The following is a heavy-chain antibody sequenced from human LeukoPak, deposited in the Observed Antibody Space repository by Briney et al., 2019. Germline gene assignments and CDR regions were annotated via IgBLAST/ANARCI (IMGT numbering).Heavy chain of an antibody. J-gene: IGHJ5*02. CDR2: IKTATGGT. V-gene: IGHV1-2*02. Sequence: GASVKVSCKASGYTFTSCDINWLRQAPGHGPEWMGWIKTATGGTRYTEKFQARVTMDRDVSSNTAYMELNRLTFDDTAVYYCARGDGKDTTWGDWFDPWGQGTLVTVSS. CDR3: ARGDGKDTTWGDWFDP. D-gene: IGHD3-16*01. CDR1: GYTFTSCD.